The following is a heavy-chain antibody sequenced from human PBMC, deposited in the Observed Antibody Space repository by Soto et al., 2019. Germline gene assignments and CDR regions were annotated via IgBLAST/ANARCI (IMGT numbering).Heavy chain of an antibody. CDR2: INHSGST. V-gene: IGHV4-34*01. D-gene: IGHD5-18*01. Sequence: QVQLQQWGAGLLKPSETLSLTCAVYGGSFSGYYWSWIRQPPGKGLEWIGAINHSGSTNYNPSLKRRVTISVDTSKNQFSLKLSAVTAADTAVYYCARRQRGYSYAGFDYWGQGTLVTVSS. J-gene: IGHJ4*02. CDR3: ARRQRGYSYAGFDY. CDR1: GGSFSGYY.